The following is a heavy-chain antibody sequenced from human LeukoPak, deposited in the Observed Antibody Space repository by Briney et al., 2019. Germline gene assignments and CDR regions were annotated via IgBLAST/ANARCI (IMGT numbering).Heavy chain of an antibody. CDR3: ARDRRYFHVSHYYMDV. J-gene: IGHJ6*03. D-gene: IGHD3-9*01. V-gene: IGHV1-46*01. CDR2: INPSGGST. Sequence: ASVKVSCKASGYTFTSYYMHWVRQAPGQGLEWMGIINPSGGSTSYAQKFQGRVTITADESTSTAYMELSSLRSEDTAVYYCARDRRYFHVSHYYMDVWGKGTTVTISS. CDR1: GYTFTSYY.